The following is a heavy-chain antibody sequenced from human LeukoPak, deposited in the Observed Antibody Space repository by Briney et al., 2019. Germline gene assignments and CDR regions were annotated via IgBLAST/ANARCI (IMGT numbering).Heavy chain of an antibody. CDR1: GGTFSSYA. CDR2: IIPIFGTA. D-gene: IGHD3-9*01. Sequence: SVKVSCKASGGTFSSYAISWVRQAPGQGLEWMGGIIPIFGTANYAQKFQGRVTITADESTSTAHMELSSLRSEDTAVYYCASCAETRELRYCWFDPWGQGTLVTVSS. V-gene: IGHV1-69*13. J-gene: IGHJ5*02. CDR3: ASCAETRELRYCWFDP.